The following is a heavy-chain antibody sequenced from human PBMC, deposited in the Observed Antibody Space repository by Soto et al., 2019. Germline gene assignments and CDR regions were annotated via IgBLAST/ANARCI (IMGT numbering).Heavy chain of an antibody. CDR3: ARGEMIFGLPITSSFFDY. D-gene: IGHD3-3*01. CDR2: IYYIGST. Sequence: QVQLHESGPGLVKPSQSLSLTCAVSGGSISSNYYWRWIRQLPGKGLEWIGYIYYIGSTYYNPSLESRITISVDTSKNQFSLKLSSVTAADTAVYYCARGEMIFGLPITSSFFDYWGQGTLVTVSS. J-gene: IGHJ4*02. CDR1: GGSISSNYY. V-gene: IGHV4-31*11.